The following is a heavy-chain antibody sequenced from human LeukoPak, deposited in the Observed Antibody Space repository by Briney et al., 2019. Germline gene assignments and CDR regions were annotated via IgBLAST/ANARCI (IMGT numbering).Heavy chain of an antibody. D-gene: IGHD2-2*01. V-gene: IGHV4-39*01. CDR3: ARRHCSSTNCYGDAFDI. Sequence: PSGTLSLTCTVSGGSISSSSNYWGWIRQPPGKGLEWIGNIYYSGSTYYNPSLKSRVTISVDTSKNQFSLNLISVTAADTAVYYCARRHCSSTNCYGDAFDIWGQGTMVTVSS. CDR1: GGSISSSSNY. J-gene: IGHJ3*02. CDR2: IYYSGST.